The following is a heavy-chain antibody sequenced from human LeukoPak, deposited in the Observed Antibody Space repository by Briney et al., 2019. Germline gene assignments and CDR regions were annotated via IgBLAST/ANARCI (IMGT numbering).Heavy chain of an antibody. CDR3: ARDYGGNSGDFDY. J-gene: IGHJ4*02. CDR1: GFTFNNYW. Sequence: GGSLRLSGAASGFTFNNYWIPWVRQAPGKGLVWVSRINTDGRTTTYADSVKGRFTISRDNAKNTVHLQMNSLRAEDTAVYYCARDYGGNSGDFDYWGQGALVTASS. CDR2: INTDGRTT. D-gene: IGHD4-23*01. V-gene: IGHV3-74*01.